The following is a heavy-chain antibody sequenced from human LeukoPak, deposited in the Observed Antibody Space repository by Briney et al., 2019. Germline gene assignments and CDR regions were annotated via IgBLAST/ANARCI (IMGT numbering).Heavy chain of an antibody. J-gene: IGHJ6*02. CDR3: AGGWPERVIYYYYGMDV. Sequence: PGGSLRLSCAASGFTFSRVWMTWVRQAPGKGLEWVAKINQYGSEMNYVDSVKGRFTISRDNAKNSLYLQMNSLRAEDTAVYYCAGGWPERVIYYYYGMDVWGQGTTVTVSS. CDR1: GFTFSRVW. CDR2: INQYGSEM. D-gene: IGHD6-19*01. V-gene: IGHV3-7*03.